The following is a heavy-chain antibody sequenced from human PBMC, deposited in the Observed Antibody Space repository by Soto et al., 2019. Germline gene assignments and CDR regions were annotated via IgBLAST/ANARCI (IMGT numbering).Heavy chain of an antibody. CDR3: ARDNEGEGRFDY. CDR2: IIPIFGTA. V-gene: IGHV1-69*01. Sequence: QVQLAQSGAEVKKPGSSVKVSCKASGGTFSSYAISWVRQAPGQGLEWMGGIIPIFGTANYAQKFQGRVTITADESTSTAYMELSILRSEDTAVYYCARDNEGEGRFDYWGQGTLVTVSS. CDR1: GGTFSSYA. J-gene: IGHJ4*02. D-gene: IGHD1-1*01.